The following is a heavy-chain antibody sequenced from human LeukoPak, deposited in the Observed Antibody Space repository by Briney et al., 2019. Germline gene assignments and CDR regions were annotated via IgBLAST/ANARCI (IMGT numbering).Heavy chain of an antibody. V-gene: IGHV3-7*01. Sequence: PGGSLRLSCAASGFTFSSYAMSWVRQAPGKGLEWVANIKQDGSEKYYVDSVKGRFTISRDNAKNSLYLQMNSLRAEDTAVYYCAREPSLTSGYYRSVYLDYWGQGTLVSVSS. CDR3: AREPSLTSGYYRSVYLDY. CDR1: GFTFSSYA. D-gene: IGHD5-12*01. J-gene: IGHJ4*02. CDR2: IKQDGSEK.